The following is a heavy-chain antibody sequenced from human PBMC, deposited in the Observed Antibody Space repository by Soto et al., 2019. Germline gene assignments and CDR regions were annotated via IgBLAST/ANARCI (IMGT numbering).Heavy chain of an antibody. CDR1: GFTFDDYA. CDR2: ISWNSGSI. D-gene: IGHD1-26*01. V-gene: IGHV3-9*01. Sequence: AGGSLRLSCAASGFTFDDYAMHWVRQAPGKGLEWVSGISWNSGSIGYADSVKGRFTISRDNAKNSLYLQMNSLRAEDTALYYCAKGEDAFDIWGQGTMVTVSS. J-gene: IGHJ3*02. CDR3: AKGEDAFDI.